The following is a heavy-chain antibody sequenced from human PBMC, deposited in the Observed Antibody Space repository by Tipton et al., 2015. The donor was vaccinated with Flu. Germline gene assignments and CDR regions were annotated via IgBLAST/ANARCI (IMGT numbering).Heavy chain of an antibody. Sequence: LRLSCAASGFTFSSYDMNWVRQAPGKGLEWIGNIHRSGTVYYNPSLKSRVTMSVDKSKNQFSLKLSSVTAADTAVYFCARRDYSNYVSDPKNWFDPWGQGTLVTVSS. CDR3: ARRDYSNYVSDPKNWFDP. J-gene: IGHJ5*02. D-gene: IGHD4-11*01. CDR1: GFTFSSYD. V-gene: IGHV4-59*08. CDR2: IHRSGTV.